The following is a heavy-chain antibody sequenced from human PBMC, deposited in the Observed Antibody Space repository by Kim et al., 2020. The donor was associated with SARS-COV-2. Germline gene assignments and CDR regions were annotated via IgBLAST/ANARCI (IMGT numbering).Heavy chain of an antibody. CDR2: IKQDGSEN. CDR3: ARDYSSTWYVLRNWYFDL. CDR1: GFTFSSYW. Sequence: GGSLRLSCAASGFTFSSYWMSWVRQAPGKGLEWVANIKQDGSENYYVDSVKGRFTISRDNAKNSLYLQMNSLRAEDTAVYYCARDYSSTWYVLRNWYFDLWGRGTLVTVSS. V-gene: IGHV3-7*01. D-gene: IGHD6-13*01. J-gene: IGHJ2*01.